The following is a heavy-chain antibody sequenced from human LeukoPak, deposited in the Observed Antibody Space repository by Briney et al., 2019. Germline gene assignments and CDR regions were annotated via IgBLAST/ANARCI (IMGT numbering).Heavy chain of an antibody. J-gene: IGHJ4*02. V-gene: IGHV3-48*01. CDR3: ARGAYYYED. Sequence: GGSLRLSRAASGFTFSSHSMNWVRQAPGKGLEWVSYISSSSSTIYYADSVKGRFTISRDNAKNSLYLQMNSLRAEDTAVYYCARGAYYYEDWGQGTLVTVSS. CDR1: GFTFSSHS. D-gene: IGHD3-22*01. CDR2: ISSSSSTI.